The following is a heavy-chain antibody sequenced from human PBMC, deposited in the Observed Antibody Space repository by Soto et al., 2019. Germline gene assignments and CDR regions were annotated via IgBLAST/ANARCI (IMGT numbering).Heavy chain of an antibody. CDR2: IYYSGST. D-gene: IGHD2-15*01. J-gene: IGHJ5*02. V-gene: IGHV4-31*03. Sequence: SETLSLTCTVSGGSISSGGYYWSWIRQHPGKGLEWIGYIYYSGSTYYNPSLKSRVTISVDTSKNQFSLKLSSVTAADTAVYYCARGAGGLLVVAAEWFDPWGHGTLVTVSS. CDR3: ARGAGGLLVVAAEWFDP. CDR1: GGSISSGGYY.